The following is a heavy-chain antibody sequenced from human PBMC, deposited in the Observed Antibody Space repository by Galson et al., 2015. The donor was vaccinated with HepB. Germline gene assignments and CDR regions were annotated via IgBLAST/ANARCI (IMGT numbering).Heavy chain of an antibody. CDR1: GFTFSSYA. CDR3: ARDLGYSYGPGTMYYYYGMDV. Sequence: SLRLSCAASGFTFSSYAMHWVRQAPGKGLEWVAVISYDGSNKYYADSVKGRFTISRDNSKNTLYLQMNSLRAEDTAVYYCARDLGYSYGPGTMYYYYGMDVWGQGTTVTVSS. CDR2: ISYDGSNK. V-gene: IGHV3-30-3*01. J-gene: IGHJ6*02. D-gene: IGHD5-18*01.